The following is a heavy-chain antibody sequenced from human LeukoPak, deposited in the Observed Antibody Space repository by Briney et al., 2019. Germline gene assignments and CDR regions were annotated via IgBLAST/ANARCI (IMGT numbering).Heavy chain of an antibody. D-gene: IGHD3-3*01. CDR2: ISSSSSTI. CDR1: GFTFSSYS. J-gene: IGHJ4*02. Sequence: PGGSLRLSCAASGFTFSSYSMNWVRQAPGKGLEWVSYISSSSSTIYYADSVKGRFTISRDNSKNTLYLQMNSLRAEDTAVYYRAKEQGLRFLEWLYNLIDYWGQGTLVTVSS. V-gene: IGHV3-48*01. CDR3: AKEQGLRFLEWLYNLIDY.